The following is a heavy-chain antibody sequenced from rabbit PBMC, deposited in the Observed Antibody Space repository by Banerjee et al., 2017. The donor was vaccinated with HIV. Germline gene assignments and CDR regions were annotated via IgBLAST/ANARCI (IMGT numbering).Heavy chain of an antibody. CDR1: GFDLSNYYD. CDR2: IYVGSSGST. J-gene: IGHJ4*01. CDR3: ARDLAGVIGWNFGL. D-gene: IGHD4-1*01. Sequence: EESGGGLFQPGGSLTLTCTASGFDLSNYYDMCWVRQAPGKGLELIACIYVGSSGSTYYATWAKGRFTISKTSSTTVTLQMTSLTAADTATYFCARDLAGVIGWNFGLWGPGTLVTVS. V-gene: IGHV1S40*01.